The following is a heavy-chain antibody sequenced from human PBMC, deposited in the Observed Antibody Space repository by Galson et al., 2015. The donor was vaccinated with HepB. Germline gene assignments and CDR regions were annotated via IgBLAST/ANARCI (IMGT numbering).Heavy chain of an antibody. V-gene: IGHV1-46*03. Sequence: SVKVSCKASGYTFTTYYMHWVRQAPGQGFEWMGIINPTGDTTTYAQKFQGRVTVTRDTSTNTVYMELSSLRSEDAAVYYCARGYSSSYRIDYWGQGTLVTVSS. J-gene: IGHJ4*02. CDR1: GYTFTTYY. D-gene: IGHD6-13*01. CDR2: INPTGDTT. CDR3: ARGYSSSYRIDY.